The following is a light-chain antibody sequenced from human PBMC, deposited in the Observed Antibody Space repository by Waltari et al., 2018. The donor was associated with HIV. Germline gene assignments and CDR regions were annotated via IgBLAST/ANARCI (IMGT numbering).Light chain of an antibody. J-gene: IGLJ2*01. CDR1: SSDVGGYNY. CDR3: SSHAGSKVV. Sequence: QSALTQPPSASGSPGQSVTLSCTGTSSDVGGYNYVSWHQQHPGKAPKLMVYDVIKRPPGVPDRFSGSKSGNTASLTVSWLQPEDEADYYCSSHAGSKVVFGGGTRLTVL. CDR2: DVI. V-gene: IGLV2-8*01.